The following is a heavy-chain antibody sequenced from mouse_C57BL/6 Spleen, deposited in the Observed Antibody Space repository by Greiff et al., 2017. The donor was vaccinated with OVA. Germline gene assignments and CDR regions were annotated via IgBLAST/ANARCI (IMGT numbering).Heavy chain of an antibody. CDR2: IRSNSNNYAT. V-gene: IGHV10-1*01. CDR3: VRHGGNYLFDY. Sequence: EVHLVESGGGLVQPKGSLKLSCAASGFSFNTYAMNWVRQAPGKGLEWVARIRSNSNNYATYYADSVKDRFTISRDDSESMLYLQRNNLKTEDTARYYCVRHGGNYLFDYWGQGTTVTVSS. CDR1: GFSFNTYA. D-gene: IGHD2-1*01. J-gene: IGHJ2*01.